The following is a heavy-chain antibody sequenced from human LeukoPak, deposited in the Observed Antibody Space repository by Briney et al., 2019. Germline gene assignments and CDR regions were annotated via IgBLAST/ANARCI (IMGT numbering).Heavy chain of an antibody. J-gene: IGHJ4*02. Sequence: GGSLRLSCSSSGFTFSSYSMNWVRQAPGKGLEWVSSISGISYYIYYADSMQGRFTISRDNAKNSLYLQMHTMRAEDTAVYYCAKASAMIVVVSKNFDYWGQGTLVTVSS. D-gene: IGHD3-22*01. CDR1: GFTFSSYS. V-gene: IGHV3-21*01. CDR2: ISGISYYI. CDR3: AKASAMIVVVSKNFDY.